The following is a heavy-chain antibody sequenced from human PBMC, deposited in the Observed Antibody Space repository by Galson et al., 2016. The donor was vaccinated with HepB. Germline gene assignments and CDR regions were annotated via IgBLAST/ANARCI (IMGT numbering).Heavy chain of an antibody. J-gene: IGHJ3*01. CDR1: GGSVSRFP. Sequence: SETLSLTCTVSGGSVSRFPWSWIRQPPGKGLEYIGYIHNGVTTNYNPSLKSRVTISVDTSKNQLSLNLTSVTAADTDVYFCARRETSGLYVDAFDVWGQGALIAVSS. V-gene: IGHV4-59*02. CDR3: ARRETSGLYVDAFDV. D-gene: IGHD6-19*01. CDR2: IHNGVTT.